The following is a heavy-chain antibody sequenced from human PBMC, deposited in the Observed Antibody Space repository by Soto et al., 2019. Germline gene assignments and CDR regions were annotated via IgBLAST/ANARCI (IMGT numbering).Heavy chain of an antibody. CDR3: ARDTYYYDSSGYGYFDL. J-gene: IGHJ2*01. D-gene: IGHD3-22*01. CDR2: ISAYNGNT. V-gene: IGHV1-18*01. CDR1: GYTFTSYG. Sequence: GASVKVSCKASGYTFTSYGISWVRQAPGQGLEWMGWISAYNGNTNYAQKLQGRVTMTTDTSTSTAYMELRSLRSDDTAVYYCARDTYYYDSSGYGYFDLWGRGTLVTVS.